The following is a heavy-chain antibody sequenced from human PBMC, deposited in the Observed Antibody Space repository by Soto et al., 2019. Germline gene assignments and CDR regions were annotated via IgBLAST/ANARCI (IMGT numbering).Heavy chain of an antibody. J-gene: IGHJ4*02. D-gene: IGHD3-22*01. CDR3: ARDAYYYDSSGYYYFDY. CDR1: GGSISSYY. CDR2: IYYSGST. Sequence: PSETLSLTCTVSGGSISSYYWSWIRQPPGKGLEWIGYIYYSGSTNYNPSLKSRVTISVDTSKNQFSLKLSSVTAADTAAYYCARDAYYYDSSGYYYFDYWGQGTLVTVSS. V-gene: IGHV4-59*01.